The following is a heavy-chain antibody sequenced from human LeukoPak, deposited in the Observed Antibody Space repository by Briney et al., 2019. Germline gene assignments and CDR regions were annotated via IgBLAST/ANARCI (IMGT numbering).Heavy chain of an antibody. CDR1: GYTFTGYY. J-gene: IGHJ3*02. CDR2: INPNSGGT. Sequence: ASVKVSCKASGYTFTGYYMHWVRQAPGPGLEWMGWINPNSGGTNYAQKFQGRVTMTRDTSISTAYMELSRLRSDDTAVYYCASPTGSGHAFDIWGQGTMVTVSS. CDR3: ASPTGSGHAFDI. V-gene: IGHV1-2*02.